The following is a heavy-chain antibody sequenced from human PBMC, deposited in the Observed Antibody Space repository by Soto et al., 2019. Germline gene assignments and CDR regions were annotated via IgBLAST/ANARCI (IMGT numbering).Heavy chain of an antibody. Sequence: QVHLQQWGAGLLKPSETLSLTCGVYGGSLRGSYWSWIRQPPRKALAWLGKVTHSGSTTFNPSLKSRVSVSVDTSDDQFSLKLTSVTAADTAVYYCARGHIPVYGPVPDYFDSWGQGTLVTVSS. CDR3: ARGHIPVYGPVPDYFDS. CDR1: GGSLRGSY. D-gene: IGHD2-21*01. J-gene: IGHJ4*02. V-gene: IGHV4-34*02. CDR2: VTHSGST.